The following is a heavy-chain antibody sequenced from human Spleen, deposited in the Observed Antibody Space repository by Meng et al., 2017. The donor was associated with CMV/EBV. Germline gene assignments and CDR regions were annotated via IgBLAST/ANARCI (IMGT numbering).Heavy chain of an antibody. D-gene: IGHD1-26*01. J-gene: IGHJ4*02. V-gene: IGHV1-2*02. CDR1: GYNFTGYY. CDR2: INPNSGGT. Sequence: ASVKVSCKASGYNFTGYYMHWVRQAPGQGLEWMGWINPNSGGTNYAQKFQGRVTMTRDTSISTAYMELNRLRSDDTAVYYCARFPVGATARHYWGQGTLVTVSS. CDR3: ARFPVGATARHY.